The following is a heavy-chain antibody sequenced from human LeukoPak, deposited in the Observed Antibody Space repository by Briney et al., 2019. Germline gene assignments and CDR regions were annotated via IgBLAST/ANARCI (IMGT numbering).Heavy chain of an antibody. D-gene: IGHD5/OR15-5a*01. V-gene: IGHV1-2*02. CDR2: INPNSGAR. CDR1: GYGFSDIY. CDR3: ATSTSVTHTRDP. J-gene: IGHJ5*02. Sequence: GASVKVSCKASGYGFSDIYFNWVRQAPGQGLEWMGWINPNSGARIYAQKFQGRVTMDTPSSTVYMELSSLTSDDTAVYYCATSTSVTHTRDPWGQGTLITVSS.